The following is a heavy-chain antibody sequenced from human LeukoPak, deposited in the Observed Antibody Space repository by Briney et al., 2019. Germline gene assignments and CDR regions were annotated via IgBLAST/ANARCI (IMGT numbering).Heavy chain of an antibody. CDR1: VYTFTGYY. J-gene: IGHJ4*02. D-gene: IGHD2-15*01. V-gene: IGHV1-2*02. CDR3: ARAPTYSIINHFDY. Sequence: ASVKVSCKASVYTFTGYYMHWVRQAPGQGLEWMGWINPNSGGTNYAQKFQGRVTMTRDTSISTAYMELSRLRSDDTAVYYCARAPTYSIINHFDYWGQGTLVTVSS. CDR2: INPNSGGT.